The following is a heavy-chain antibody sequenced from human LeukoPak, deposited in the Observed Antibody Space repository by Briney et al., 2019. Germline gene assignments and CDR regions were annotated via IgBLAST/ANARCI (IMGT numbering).Heavy chain of an antibody. CDR1: GFTFDDYA. Sequence: GGSLRLSCAASGFTFDDYAMHWVRQAPGKGLEWVSGISWNSGSIGYADSVKGRFTISRDNAKNSLYLQMNSLRAEDTALYYCAKGKGLTWAYGMDVWGQGTTVTVSS. D-gene: IGHD1-14*01. CDR2: ISWNSGSI. CDR3: AKGKGLTWAYGMDV. J-gene: IGHJ6*02. V-gene: IGHV3-9*01.